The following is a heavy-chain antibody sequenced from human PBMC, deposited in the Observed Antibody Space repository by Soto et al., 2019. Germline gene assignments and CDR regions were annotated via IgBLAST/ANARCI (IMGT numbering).Heavy chain of an antibody. Sequence: GGSLRLSCAASGFTFSSYGMHWVRQAPGKGLEWVAVISYDGSNKYYADSVKGRFTISRDNSKNTLYLQMNSLRAEDTAVYYCAKDYNIAARYFDYWGQGTLVTVSS. V-gene: IGHV3-30*18. CDR3: AKDYNIAARYFDY. D-gene: IGHD6-6*01. J-gene: IGHJ4*02. CDR2: ISYDGSNK. CDR1: GFTFSSYG.